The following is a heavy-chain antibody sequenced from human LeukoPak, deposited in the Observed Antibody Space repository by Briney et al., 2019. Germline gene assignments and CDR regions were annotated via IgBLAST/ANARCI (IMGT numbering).Heavy chain of an antibody. CDR1: GFTFSSYA. D-gene: IGHD3-10*01. V-gene: IGHV3-23*01. J-gene: IGHJ5*02. Sequence: GGSLRLSCAASGFTFSSYAMSWVRQAPGKGLEWVSAISGSGGSTYYADSVKGRFTISRDNSKNTLYLQMNSLRAEDTAVYYCAKTRRTTMVRGAKGWFDPRGQGTLVTVSS. CDR3: AKTRRTTMVRGAKGWFDP. CDR2: ISGSGGST.